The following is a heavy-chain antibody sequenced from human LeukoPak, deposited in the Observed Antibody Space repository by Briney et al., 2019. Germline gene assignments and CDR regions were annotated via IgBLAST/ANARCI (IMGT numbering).Heavy chain of an antibody. Sequence: GGSLRLSCAASGFTFSIYEMNGVRQAPGKGVEWVSYISSSGSTIYYADSVRGRFPISRDNAKNSLYLQMNSLRAEDTAVYYCAELAITMIGGVWGKGPTVTISS. V-gene: IGHV3-48*03. CDR2: ISSSGSTI. CDR1: GFTFSIYE. CDR3: AELAITMIGGV. D-gene: IGHD3-10*02. J-gene: IGHJ6*04.